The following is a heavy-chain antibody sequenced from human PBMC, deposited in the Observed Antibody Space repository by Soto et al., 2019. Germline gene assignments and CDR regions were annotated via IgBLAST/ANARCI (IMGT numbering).Heavy chain of an antibody. Sequence: GGSLRLSCEASGFTFSSYSMNWVRQALKKGLEWVSSISGSGGYIYYADSVKGRFTISRDNAENSLYLHMNSLRAEDTAVYYCARCRTSTWCYSDYWGQGTLVTVSS. D-gene: IGHD2-2*01. CDR1: GFTFSSYS. CDR2: ISGSGGYI. V-gene: IGHV3-21*06. CDR3: ARCRTSTWCYSDY. J-gene: IGHJ4*02.